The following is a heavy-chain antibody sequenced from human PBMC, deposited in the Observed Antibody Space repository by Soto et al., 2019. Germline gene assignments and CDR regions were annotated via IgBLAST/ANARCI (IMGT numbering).Heavy chain of an antibody. CDR3: ARSGVIVVVVAAYDAFDI. Sequence: QVQLVQSGAEVKKPGSSVKVSCKASGGTFSSCAISWVRQAPGQGLEWMGGIIPIFGTANYAQKFQGRVTITADESTSTAYMELSSLRSEDTAVYYCARSGVIVVVVAAYDAFDIWGQGTMVTVSS. CDR2: IIPIFGTA. D-gene: IGHD2-15*01. V-gene: IGHV1-69*01. J-gene: IGHJ3*02. CDR1: GGTFSSCA.